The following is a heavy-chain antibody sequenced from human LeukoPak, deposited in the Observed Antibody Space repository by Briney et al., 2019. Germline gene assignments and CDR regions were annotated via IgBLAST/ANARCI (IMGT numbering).Heavy chain of an antibody. CDR1: GFTFNTYA. CDR2: VFGSGGSA. V-gene: IGHV3-23*01. J-gene: IGHJ4*02. D-gene: IGHD3-10*01. CDR3: TRAGVRITMVRGVITTQYDY. Sequence: PGGSLRLSCVASGFTFNTYAISWVRQAPGKGLEWVSGVFGSGGSAHYADSVKGRFTISRDNSKNTVYLQMNGLKTEDTAVYYCTRAGVRITMVRGVITTQYDYWGQGTLVTVSS.